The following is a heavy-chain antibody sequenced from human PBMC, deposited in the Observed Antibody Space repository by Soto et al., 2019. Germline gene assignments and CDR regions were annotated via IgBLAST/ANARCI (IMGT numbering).Heavy chain of an antibody. V-gene: IGHV3-21*04. CDR1: GFTFSSYS. CDR2: ISSSSSNI. J-gene: IGHJ6*02. D-gene: IGHD3-9*01. CDR3: AKVFPIRYFDWLFPGDYYYGMDV. Sequence: PGGSLRLSCAASGFTFSSYSMNWVRQAPGKGLEWVSSISSSSSNIYYADSVKGRFTISRDNSKNTLYLQMNSLRAEDTAVYYCAKVFPIRYFDWLFPGDYYYGMDVWGQGTTVTVSS.